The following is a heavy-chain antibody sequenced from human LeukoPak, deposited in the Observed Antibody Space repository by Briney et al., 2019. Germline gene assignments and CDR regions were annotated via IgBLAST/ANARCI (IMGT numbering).Heavy chain of an antibody. CDR2: INTYNGDT. CDR3: ARGGSSWSAEYFQH. D-gene: IGHD6-13*01. J-gene: IGHJ1*01. V-gene: IGHV1-18*01. CDR1: GYTFTNYG. Sequence: ASVKVSCKASGYTFTNYGISWVRQAPGQGLEWMGWINTYNGDTKFPQKLQDRVTMTSDTSTSTAYMELRSLRSDDTAVYFCARGGSSWSAEYFQHWGQGTLVTVSS.